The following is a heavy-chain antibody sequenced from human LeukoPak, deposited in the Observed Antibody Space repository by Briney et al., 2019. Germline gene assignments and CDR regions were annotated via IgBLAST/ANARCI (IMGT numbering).Heavy chain of an antibody. CDR1: GFTFSSYW. CDR2: IKQDGREK. V-gene: IGHV3-7*01. J-gene: IGHJ6*03. D-gene: IGHD3-3*01. CDR3: AREVRFLEWTYMDV. Sequence: PGGSLRLSCAASGFTFSSYWMSWVRQAPGKGLEWVANIKQDGREKYYVDSVKGRFTISRDNAKNSLYLQMNSLRAEDTTVYYCAREVRFLEWTYMDVWGKGTTVTVSS.